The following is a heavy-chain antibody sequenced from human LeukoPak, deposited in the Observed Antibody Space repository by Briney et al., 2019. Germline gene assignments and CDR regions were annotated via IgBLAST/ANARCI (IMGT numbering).Heavy chain of an antibody. CDR2: IYHSGST. CDR3: ARVVRNSYGYYFDC. D-gene: IGHD5-18*01. Sequence: PSETLSLTCTVSGGSISSYYWSWIRQPPGKGLEWIGYIYHSGSTNYNPSLRSRVTISVDTSNNQFSLKLSSVTAADTAVYFCARVVRNSYGYYFDCWGQGTLVTVSS. CDR1: GGSISSYY. J-gene: IGHJ4*02. V-gene: IGHV4-59*01.